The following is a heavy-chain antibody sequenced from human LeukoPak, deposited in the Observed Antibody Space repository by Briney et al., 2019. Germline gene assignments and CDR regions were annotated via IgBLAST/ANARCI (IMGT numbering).Heavy chain of an antibody. CDR3: ARGGHYYDSTGWFDP. CDR1: GGSISSYY. CDR2: IYYSGST. J-gene: IGHJ5*02. D-gene: IGHD3-22*01. Sequence: PSETLSLTCTVSGGSISSYYWSWIRQPPGKGLEWIGYIYYSGSTNYNPSLKSRVTISVDTSKNHFSLKLSSVTAADTAVYYCARGGHYYDSTGWFDPWGQGTLVTVSS. V-gene: IGHV4-59*01.